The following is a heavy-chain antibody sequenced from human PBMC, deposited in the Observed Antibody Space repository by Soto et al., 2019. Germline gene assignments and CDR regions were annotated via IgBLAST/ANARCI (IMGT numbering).Heavy chain of an antibody. CDR3: GRGRGERLLLHEFDY. J-gene: IGHJ4*02. Sequence: QVQLQESVPGLVKPSQTLSLTCTVSGGSISSGGYYWSWFRRHPVTGLEWIGYIYYSGSTYYNPSLRRRGTITVDSSKKQFSLKLSAVTAADTAVYYCGRGRGERLLLHEFDYWGQGTLVTVSS. CDR2: IYYSGST. D-gene: IGHD2-21*01. V-gene: IGHV4-31*03. CDR1: GGSISSGGYY.